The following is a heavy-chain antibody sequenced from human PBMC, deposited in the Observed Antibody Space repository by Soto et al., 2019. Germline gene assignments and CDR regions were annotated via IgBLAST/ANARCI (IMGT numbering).Heavy chain of an antibody. D-gene: IGHD6-19*01. V-gene: IGHV5-10-1*03. CDR1: GYSFTSYW. CDR2: IDPSDSYT. Sequence: EVQLVQSGAEVKKPGESLRISCKGSGYSFTSYWISWVRQMPGKGLEWMGRIDPSDSYTNYSPSFQGHVTISADKSISNAYLQWGSLKASDTAMYYCARQFRSGWYVLDAFDIWGQGTMVTVSS. J-gene: IGHJ3*02. CDR3: ARQFRSGWYVLDAFDI.